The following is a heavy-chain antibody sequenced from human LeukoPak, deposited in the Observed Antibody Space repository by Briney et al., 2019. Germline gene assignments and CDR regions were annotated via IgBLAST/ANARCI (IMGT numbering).Heavy chain of an antibody. J-gene: IGHJ4*02. Sequence: PSETLSLTCTVSGGSISSYYWSWIRQPPGKGLEWIGYIYYSGGTNYNLSLKSRVTISADTSKNQISLQLRSVTDADTAVYYCARDLWGAGGTNYWGQGTLVTVSS. D-gene: IGHD6-13*01. V-gene: IGHV4-59*01. CDR2: IYYSGGT. CDR1: GGSISSYY. CDR3: ARDLWGAGGTNY.